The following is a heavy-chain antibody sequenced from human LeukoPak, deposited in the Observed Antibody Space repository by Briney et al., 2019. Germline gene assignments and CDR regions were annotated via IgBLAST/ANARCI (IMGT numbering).Heavy chain of an antibody. CDR1: GYTFTGYY. J-gene: IGHJ5*02. CDR2: INPNSGGT. V-gene: IGHV1-2*02. Sequence: ASVKVSCKASGYTFTGYYMHWVRQAPGQGLEWMGWINPNSGGTNYAQKFQGRVTMTRDMSTSTVYMELSSLRSEDTAVYYCARGPGIVGATGWFDPWGQGTLVTVSS. D-gene: IGHD1-26*01. CDR3: ARGPGIVGATGWFDP.